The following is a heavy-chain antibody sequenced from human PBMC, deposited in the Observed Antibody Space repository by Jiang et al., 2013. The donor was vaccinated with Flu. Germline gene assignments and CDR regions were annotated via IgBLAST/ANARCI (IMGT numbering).Heavy chain of an antibody. CDR2: LDPADSYS. CDR1: GYSFTNYW. D-gene: IGHD2-8*01. J-gene: IGHJ5*02. CDR3: ARHNGASAHQRALPGNNWFDP. Sequence: VQLVESGAEVKKPGESLRISCKGSGYSFTNYWISWVRQLPGKGLEWVGKLDPADSYSYYSPSFQGRVNISVDRSINTAYLQWSSPEASDTAIYYCARHNGASAHQRALPGNNWFDPGAREPWSPSPQ. V-gene: IGHV5-10-1*03.